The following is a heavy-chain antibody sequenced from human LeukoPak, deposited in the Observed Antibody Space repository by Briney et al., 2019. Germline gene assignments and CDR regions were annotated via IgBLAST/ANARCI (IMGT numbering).Heavy chain of an antibody. CDR2: IYPGDSDT. J-gene: IGHJ4*02. D-gene: IGHD5-24*01. CDR3: ARRGDGYNYDRLFDY. V-gene: IGHV5-51*01. Sequence: GESLKISCKGSGYTFTRYWIGWARQMPGKGLEWMGIIYPGDSDTRYSPSFQGQVTISADKSISTAYLQWSSLKASDTAMYYCARRGDGYNYDRLFDYWGQGTLVTVSS. CDR1: GYTFTRYW.